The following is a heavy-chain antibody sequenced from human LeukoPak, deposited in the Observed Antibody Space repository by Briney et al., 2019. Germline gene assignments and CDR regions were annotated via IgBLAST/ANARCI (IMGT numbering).Heavy chain of an antibody. V-gene: IGHV3-49*03. J-gene: IGHJ4*02. Sequence: PGGSLRLSCAASGFNFYNYAMSWFRQAPGEGLEWVGFIRSKAHGGTTEYAASVKGRFTISRDDSKSIAYLQMDSLKTEDTAVYYCTRAGRYCSGGSCYSFYWGQGTLVTVSS. D-gene: IGHD2-15*01. CDR1: GFNFYNYA. CDR3: TRAGRYCSGGSCYSFY. CDR2: IRSKAHGGTT.